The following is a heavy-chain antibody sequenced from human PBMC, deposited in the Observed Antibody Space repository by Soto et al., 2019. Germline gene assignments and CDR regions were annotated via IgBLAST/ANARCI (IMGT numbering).Heavy chain of an antibody. Sequence: QVQLVQSGAEVKKPGASVKVSCKASGYTFTSYGISWVRQAPGQGLEWMGWISAYNGNTNYAQKLQGRVTMTTDTSTSTGYMELRSLSSDDTAVYYCAFTDIAAALDGMALWGQGTTVTVSS. D-gene: IGHD6-13*01. CDR2: ISAYNGNT. V-gene: IGHV1-18*01. J-gene: IGHJ6*02. CDR3: AFTDIAAALDGMAL. CDR1: GYTFTSYG.